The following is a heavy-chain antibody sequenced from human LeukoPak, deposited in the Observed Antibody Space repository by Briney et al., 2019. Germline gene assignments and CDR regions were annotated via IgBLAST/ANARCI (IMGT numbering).Heavy chain of an antibody. J-gene: IGHJ6*04. V-gene: IGHV5-51*01. CDR2: IYPGDSDT. Sequence: GASLKISCKGSGYSFSSYWIAWVRQMPGKGLEWMGIIYPGDSDTRYSPSFQRQVSISTDKSISTTYLQWSSLKAWDSAMYYCARLGVYDNYYYYGMDVWGKGTTVTVSS. CDR3: ARLGVYDNYYYYGMDV. CDR1: GYSFSSYW. D-gene: IGHD5/OR15-5a*01.